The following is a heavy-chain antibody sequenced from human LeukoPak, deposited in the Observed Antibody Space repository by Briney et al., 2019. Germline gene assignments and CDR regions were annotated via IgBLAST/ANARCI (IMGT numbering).Heavy chain of an antibody. D-gene: IGHD3-3*01. Sequence: SQTLSLTCTVSGGSISSGDYYWSWIRQPPGKGLDWIGYIYYSGSTNYNPSLKSRVTISVDTSKNQFSLKLSSVTAADTAVYYCARGGASKGLFGYWGQGTLVTVSS. CDR2: IYYSGST. CDR1: GGSISSGDYY. J-gene: IGHJ4*01. CDR3: ARGGASKGLFGY. V-gene: IGHV4-61*08.